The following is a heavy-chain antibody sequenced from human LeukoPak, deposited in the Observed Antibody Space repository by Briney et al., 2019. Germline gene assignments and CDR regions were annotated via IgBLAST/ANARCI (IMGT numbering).Heavy chain of an antibody. V-gene: IGHV4-34*01. Sequence: SETLSLTCAVYGGSFSGYYWSWIRQPPGKGLEWIGEINHSGSTNYNPSLKSRVTISVDTSKNQFSLKLSSVTAADTAVYYCARGKRSHYYDSRSYFDYWGQGTLVTASS. CDR3: ARGKRSHYYDSRSYFDY. J-gene: IGHJ4*02. CDR1: GGSFSGYY. D-gene: IGHD3-22*01. CDR2: INHSGST.